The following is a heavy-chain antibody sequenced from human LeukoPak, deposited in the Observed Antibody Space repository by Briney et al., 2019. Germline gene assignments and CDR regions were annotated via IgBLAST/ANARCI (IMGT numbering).Heavy chain of an antibody. CDR3: ASLSGSWNAFDI. V-gene: IGHV3-21*01. Sequence: VGSLRLSCAASGFTFSSYSINCVRQAPGKGLEWVSSISSSSSYIYYADSVKGRFTISRDNAKNSLYLQMNSLRAEDTAVYYCASLSGSWNAFDIWGQGTMVTVSS. CDR1: GFTFSSYS. CDR2: ISSSSSYI. J-gene: IGHJ3*02. D-gene: IGHD3-10*01.